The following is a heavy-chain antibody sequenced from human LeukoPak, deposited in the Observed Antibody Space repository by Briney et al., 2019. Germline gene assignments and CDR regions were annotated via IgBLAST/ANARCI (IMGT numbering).Heavy chain of an antibody. J-gene: IGHJ4*02. CDR3: ARRLGSSSGWDFDY. CDR2: IYYTGST. Sequence: SETLSLTCTVSGGPISSSSYSWGWIRQPPGKGLEWIGSIYYTGSTYYNPSLKSRVTISVDTSKNQFSLKLSSVTAADTAMYYCARRLGSSSGWDFDYWGQGTLVAVSS. V-gene: IGHV4-39*01. CDR1: GGPISSSSYS. D-gene: IGHD6-19*01.